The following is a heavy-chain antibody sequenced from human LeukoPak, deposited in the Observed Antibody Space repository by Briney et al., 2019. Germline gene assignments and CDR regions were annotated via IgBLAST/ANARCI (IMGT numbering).Heavy chain of an antibody. CDR2: ISDSGDST. CDR3: AKSHSVGYRGYFDY. Sequence: STISDSGDSTYYADSVKGRFTISRDNSKNTLYVQMSSLRAEDTAVYYCAKSHSVGYRGYFDYWGQGTLVTVSS. J-gene: IGHJ4*02. V-gene: IGHV3-23*01. D-gene: IGHD5-12*01.